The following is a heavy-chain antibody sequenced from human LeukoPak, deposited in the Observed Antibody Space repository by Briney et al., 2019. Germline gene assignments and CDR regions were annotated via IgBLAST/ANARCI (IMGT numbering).Heavy chain of an antibody. CDR2: ISANNGNT. CDR3: ARGFRLSAIEDWFDP. V-gene: IGHV1-18*01. J-gene: IGHJ5*02. Sequence: GASVKVSCKASGGTFSSYAISWVRQAPGQGLEWMGGISANNGNTNYAQNLQGRVTMTTDTSTSTAYMELRSLRSDDTAVYYCARGFRLSAIEDWFDPWGQGTLVTVSS. D-gene: IGHD2-2*02. CDR1: GGTFSSYA.